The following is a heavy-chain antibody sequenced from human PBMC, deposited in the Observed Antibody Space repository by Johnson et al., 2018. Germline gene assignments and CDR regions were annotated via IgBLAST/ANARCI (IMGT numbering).Heavy chain of an antibody. V-gene: IGHV3-48*04. CDR2: ISRSSGTS. CDR1: GFTVSSYP. Sequence: VQLVESGGGLVQPGGSLRLSCAVSGFTVSSYPLHWVRQAPGKGLEWLSYISRSSGTSYYADSVKGRFTISRDNAKNSLYRQMNSLRAEDTAVYYCASDSSGYDSGEAFDIWGQGTMVTVSS. J-gene: IGHJ3*02. CDR3: ASDSSGYDSGEAFDI. D-gene: IGHD3-22*01.